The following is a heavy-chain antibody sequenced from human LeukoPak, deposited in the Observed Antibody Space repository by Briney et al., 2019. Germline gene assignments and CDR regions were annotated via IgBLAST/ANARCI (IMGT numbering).Heavy chain of an antibody. CDR2: IYPGDSDT. Sequence: GESLKISCKGSGYSFTSYWIGWVRQMPGKGLEWMGIIYPGDSDTRYSPSFQGQVTISADKSISTAYLQWSSLKASDTAMYYCARLMGAVAGTRPYYYYGMDVWGQGTTVTVSS. J-gene: IGHJ6*02. CDR1: GYSFTSYW. V-gene: IGHV5-51*01. D-gene: IGHD6-19*01. CDR3: ARLMGAVAGTRPYYYYGMDV.